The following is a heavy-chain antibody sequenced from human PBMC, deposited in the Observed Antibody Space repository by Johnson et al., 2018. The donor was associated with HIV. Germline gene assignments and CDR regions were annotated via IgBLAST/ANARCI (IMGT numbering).Heavy chain of an antibody. CDR2: ISWTRGRI. Sequence: EVQLVESGGGLVQPGRSLRLSCAASGFTFDDYAMHWVRQAPGKGLEWVSGISWTRGRIGYADSVKGRFNISRDNAKNSLYLQMNSLRAEDKAVYYCAKDRTGFDAFDIWGQGTMVTVSS. D-gene: IGHD1-1*01. V-gene: IGHV3-9*01. CDR1: GFTFDDYA. J-gene: IGHJ3*02. CDR3: AKDRTGFDAFDI.